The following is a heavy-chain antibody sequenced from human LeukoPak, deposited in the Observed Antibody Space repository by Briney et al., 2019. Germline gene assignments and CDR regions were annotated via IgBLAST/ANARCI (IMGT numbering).Heavy chain of an antibody. CDR3: TTADDSL. CDR1: GFTFSKAW. CDR2: IRSKTDGGTT. V-gene: IGHV3-15*01. D-gene: IGHD5-18*01. J-gene: IGHJ3*01. Sequence: GGSLRLSCAASGFTFSKAWMTWVRQAPGKGLDWVGRIRSKTDGGTTEYAASVKGRFIISSDDSKNTLYLQMNSLETEDTAVYYCTTADDSLWGQGTMVTVSS.